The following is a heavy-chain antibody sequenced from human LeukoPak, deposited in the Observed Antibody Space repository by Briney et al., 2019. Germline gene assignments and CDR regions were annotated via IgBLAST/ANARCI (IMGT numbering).Heavy chain of an antibody. CDR2: INPNSGGT. Sequence: ASVKVSCKASGYTFTGYYMHWVRQAPGQGLEWMGWINPNSGGTNYAQKFQGRVTMTRDTSISTAYMELSRLRSDDTAVYYCARARGYSYGYRGYFDYWGQGTLVTVSS. CDR1: GYTFTGYY. V-gene: IGHV1-2*02. J-gene: IGHJ4*02. CDR3: ARARGYSYGYRGYFDY. D-gene: IGHD5-18*01.